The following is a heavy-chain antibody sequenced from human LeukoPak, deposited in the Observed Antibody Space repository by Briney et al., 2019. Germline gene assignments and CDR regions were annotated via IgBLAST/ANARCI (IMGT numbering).Heavy chain of an antibody. V-gene: IGHV4-31*03. D-gene: IGHD1-26*01. CDR3: AREVGAASDSFDY. CDR1: GDSISSGGYY. Sequence: SQTLSLTCTVSGDSISSGGYYWSWIRQHPGKGLEWIGYIYYGGSTYYNPSLKSRVTISADTSENQFSLKMTSVTAADTAVYYCAREVGAASDSFDYWGQGTLVTVSS. CDR2: IYYGGST. J-gene: IGHJ4*02.